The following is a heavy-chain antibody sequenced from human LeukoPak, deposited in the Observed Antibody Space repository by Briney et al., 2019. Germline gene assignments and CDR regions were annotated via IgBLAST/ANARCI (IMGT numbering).Heavy chain of an antibody. CDR1: GGSISSYY. CDR3: ARVRTAGPNLNWFVS. CDR2: ISYSGST. J-gene: IGHJ5*01. V-gene: IGHV4-59*01. Sequence: SETLSLTCTVPGGSISSYYWSCIRQPPGKGLEWIGYISYSGSTNFNPSLKSRVTISVDTSKNQFSLKLSSVTAADTAVYYCARVRTAGPNLNWFVSWRQGTLVTVSS. D-gene: IGHD1-1*01.